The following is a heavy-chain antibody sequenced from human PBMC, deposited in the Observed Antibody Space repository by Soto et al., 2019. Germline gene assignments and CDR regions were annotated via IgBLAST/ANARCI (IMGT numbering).Heavy chain of an antibody. CDR3: ARVGTYYDFWSGYSHYYYYGMDV. CDR1: GFTFSSYE. CDR2: ISSSGSTI. Sequence: GSLRLSCAASGFTFSSYEMNWVRQAPGKGLEWVSYISSSGSTIYYADSVKGRFTISRDNAKNSLYLQMNSLRAEDTAVYYCARVGTYYDFWSGYSHYYYYGMDVWGQGTTVTVSS. J-gene: IGHJ6*02. D-gene: IGHD3-3*01. V-gene: IGHV3-48*03.